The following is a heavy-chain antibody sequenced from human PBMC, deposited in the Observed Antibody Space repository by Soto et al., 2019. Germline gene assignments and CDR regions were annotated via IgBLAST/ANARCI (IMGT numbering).Heavy chain of an antibody. CDR3: ARGISLMLAFQGGAPDKYYFDS. D-gene: IGHD3-10*02. CDR1: GGSFSGYY. CDR2: INHSGST. V-gene: IGHV4-34*01. J-gene: IGHJ4*02. Sequence: PSETLSLTCAVYGGSFSGYYWSWIRQSPGQGLEWIGEINHSGSTNQNPSLKSRVTISVDTSKNQFSLKLKSVTAADSAVYYCARGISLMLAFQGGAPDKYYFDSWGQGTLVTVSS.